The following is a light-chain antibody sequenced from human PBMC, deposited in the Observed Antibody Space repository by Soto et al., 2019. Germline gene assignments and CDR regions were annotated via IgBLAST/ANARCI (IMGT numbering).Light chain of an antibody. CDR1: SSDVGGYNY. CDR3: SSYTSSSIQGV. J-gene: IGLJ2*01. V-gene: IGLV2-14*01. Sequence: QSALTQPASVSGSPGQSITISCTGTSSDVGGYNYVSWYQQHPGKAPKLMIYDVSNRPSGVSNRFSGSKSGNTASLTISGLQAEDEADYYCSSYTSSSIQGVFGGGTKVTVL. CDR2: DVS.